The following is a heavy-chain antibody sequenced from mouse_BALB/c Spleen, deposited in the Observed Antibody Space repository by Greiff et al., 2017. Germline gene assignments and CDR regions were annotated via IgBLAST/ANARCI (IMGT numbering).Heavy chain of an antibody. CDR1: GYTFTSYW. CDR3: ARGATMTPYYAMDY. CDR2: INPSTGYT. J-gene: IGHJ4*01. Sequence: VKLKQSGAELAKPGASVKMSCKASGYTFTSYWVHSVKQRPGQGLEWIGYINPSTGYTEYNQKFKDKATLTADKSSSTAYMQLSSLTSEDSAVYYCARGATMTPYYAMDYWGQGTSVTVSS. D-gene: IGHD2-4*01. V-gene: IGHV1-7*01.